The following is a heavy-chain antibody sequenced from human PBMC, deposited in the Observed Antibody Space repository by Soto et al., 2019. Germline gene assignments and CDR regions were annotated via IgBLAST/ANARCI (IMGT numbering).Heavy chain of an antibody. V-gene: IGHV5-51*01. Sequence: GESLKISCKTSGYSFTNYWIGWVRQMPGNGLEWMGIIYPGDSDTRYSPSFQGQVTISADKSISTAYLQWSSLKASDTAMYYCARHGVGDILTGQPDYWGQGTLVTVSS. CDR1: GYSFTNYW. J-gene: IGHJ4*02. D-gene: IGHD3-9*01. CDR3: ARHGVGDILTGQPDY. CDR2: IYPGDSDT.